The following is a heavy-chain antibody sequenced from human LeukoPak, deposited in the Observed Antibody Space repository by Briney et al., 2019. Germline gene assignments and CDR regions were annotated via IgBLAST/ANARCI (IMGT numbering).Heavy chain of an antibody. CDR1: GGSISSYY. J-gene: IGHJ4*02. Sequence: PSETLSLTRTVSGGSISSYYWSWIRQPAGKGLEWIGRIYTSGSTNYNPSLKSRVTISVDKSKNQFSLKLSSVTAADTAVYYCARGIYCGGDCYFFDYWGQGTLVTVSS. CDR3: ARGIYCGGDCYFFDY. CDR2: IYTSGST. D-gene: IGHD2-21*02. V-gene: IGHV4-4*07.